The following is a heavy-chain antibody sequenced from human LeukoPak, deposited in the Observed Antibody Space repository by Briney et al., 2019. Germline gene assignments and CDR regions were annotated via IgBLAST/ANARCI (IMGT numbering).Heavy chain of an antibody. V-gene: IGHV3-7*01. CDR1: GFTFSSYW. D-gene: IGHD6-19*01. Sequence: GGSLRLSCAASGFTFSSYWMSWVRQAPGKGLEWVANIKQDGSEKYYVDSVKGRFTISRDNAKNSLYLQMNSLRAEDTAVYYCARDRYSSGWYGAYDYWGQETLVTVSS. CDR3: ARDRYSSGWYGAYDY. CDR2: IKQDGSEK. J-gene: IGHJ4*02.